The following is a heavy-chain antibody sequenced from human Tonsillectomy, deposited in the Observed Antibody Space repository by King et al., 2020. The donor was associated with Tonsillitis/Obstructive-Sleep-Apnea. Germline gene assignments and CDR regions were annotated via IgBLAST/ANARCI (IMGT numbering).Heavy chain of an antibody. Sequence: VQLVESGSELKKPGASVKVSCKASGYTFTNYAMNWVRQAPGQGLEWMGWINTNTGNPTYAQGFTGRFVFSLDTSVSTEYLQISSLKAEDTAVYYCARGQGWVPAAIGSGLDWYFDLWGRGTLVTVSS. CDR3: ARGQGWVPAAIGSGLDWYFDL. J-gene: IGHJ2*01. CDR2: INTNTGNP. D-gene: IGHD2-2*02. V-gene: IGHV7-4-1*02. CDR1: GYTFTNYA.